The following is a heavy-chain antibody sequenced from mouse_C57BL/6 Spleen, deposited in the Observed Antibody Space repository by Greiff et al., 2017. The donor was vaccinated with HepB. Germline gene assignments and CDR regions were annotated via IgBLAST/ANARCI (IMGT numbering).Heavy chain of an antibody. D-gene: IGHD2-1*01. J-gene: IGHJ2*01. CDR2: INPNNGGT. CDR1: GYTFTDYY. V-gene: IGHV1-26*01. CDR3: ARGRLYGNYPYYFDY. Sequence: EVQLQQSGPELVKPGASVKISCKASGYTFTDYYMNWVKQSHGKSLEWIGDINPNNGGTSYNQKFKGKATLTVDKSSSTAYMELRSLTSEDSAVYYCARGRLYGNYPYYFDYWGQGTTLTVSS.